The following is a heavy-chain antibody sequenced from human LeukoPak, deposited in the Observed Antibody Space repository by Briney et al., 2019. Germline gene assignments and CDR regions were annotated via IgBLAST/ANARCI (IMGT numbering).Heavy chain of an antibody. Sequence: SETLSLTCTDSGGSISNYYWSWIRQPPGRGLEWIGYVYSSGSTNYNSSLKSRVTISVDTSKNQLSLKLSSVTAADTAVYYCARGPTRYYFDYWGQGTLVTVSS. CDR1: GGSISNYY. CDR3: ARGPTRYYFDY. J-gene: IGHJ4*02. V-gene: IGHV4-59*01. CDR2: VYSSGST.